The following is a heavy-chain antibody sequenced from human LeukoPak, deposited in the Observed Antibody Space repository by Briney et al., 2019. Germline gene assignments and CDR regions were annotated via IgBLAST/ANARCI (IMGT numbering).Heavy chain of an antibody. Sequence: PSETLSLTCTVSGGSISSGSYYWSWIRQPAGKGLEWIGRIYTSGSTNYNPSLRRRVTISLDMSKNQFSLKLRSVTAADTAVYYCAREIAAAGDWGQGTLVTVSS. CDR1: GGSISSGSYY. V-gene: IGHV4-61*02. CDR2: IYTSGST. D-gene: IGHD6-6*01. CDR3: AREIAAAGD. J-gene: IGHJ4*02.